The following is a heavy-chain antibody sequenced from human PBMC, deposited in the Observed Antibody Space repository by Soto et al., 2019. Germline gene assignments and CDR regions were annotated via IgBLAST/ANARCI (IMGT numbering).Heavy chain of an antibody. D-gene: IGHD3-9*01. CDR3: ARGWGGPYYFDT. J-gene: IGHJ5*02. CDR1: GGSLSSFY. Sequence: LSLTCTVSGGSLSSFYWVWIRQTPGKELEWIGQIYHSGSTIYNPSLESRVTILVDSSKNHVSLDLTSLTAADTAVYYCARGWGGPYYFDTWGQGALVTVSS. V-gene: IGHV4-59*01. CDR2: IYHSGST.